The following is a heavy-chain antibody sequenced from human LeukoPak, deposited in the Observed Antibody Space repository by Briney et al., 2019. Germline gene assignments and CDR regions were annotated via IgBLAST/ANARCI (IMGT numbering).Heavy chain of an antibody. CDR1: GYSISSGYY. D-gene: IGHD3-22*01. V-gene: IGHV4-38-2*02. CDR2: IYHTGST. Sequence: SETLSLTCTVSGYSISSGYYWGWIRQPPGMGLEWIGSIYHTGSTYYNPSLKSRVTISVGTSKNQFSLKLSSVTAADTAVYYCARAPSTNTYDSSGYWGYLDYWGQGTLVTVSS. J-gene: IGHJ4*02. CDR3: ARAPSTNTYDSSGYWGYLDY.